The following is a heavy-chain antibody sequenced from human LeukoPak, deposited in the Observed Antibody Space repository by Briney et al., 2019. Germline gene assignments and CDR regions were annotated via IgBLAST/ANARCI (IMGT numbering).Heavy chain of an antibody. D-gene: IGHD2-21*02. CDR1: GYTFTGYY. CDR3: ARDYCGGDCFPDY. Sequence: ASVKVSCKASGYTFTGYYAHWVRQAPGQGLEWMGRINPNSGDTNYAQKFQGRVTMTRDTSISTAYMELSRLRSDDTAVYYCARDYCGGDCFPDYWGQGTLVTVSS. V-gene: IGHV1-2*06. J-gene: IGHJ4*02. CDR2: INPNSGDT.